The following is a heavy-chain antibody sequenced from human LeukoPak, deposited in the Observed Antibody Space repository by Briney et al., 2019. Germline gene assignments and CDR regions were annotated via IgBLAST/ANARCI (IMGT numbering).Heavy chain of an antibody. CDR3: ASFRDSDI. Sequence: GGSLRLSCAVSGLTFSNVWMHWVRQAPGQGLVWVSRINSAGSSTVYAAPVKGRFTISRNNANNMLYLQMNRLRAEDTAVYYCASFRDSDIWGQGTMVTVSS. J-gene: IGHJ3*02. CDR2: INSAGSST. D-gene: IGHD2-21*01. V-gene: IGHV3-74*01. CDR1: GLTFSNVW.